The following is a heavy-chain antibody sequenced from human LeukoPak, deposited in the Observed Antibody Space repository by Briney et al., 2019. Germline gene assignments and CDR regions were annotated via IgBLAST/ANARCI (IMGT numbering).Heavy chain of an antibody. J-gene: IGHJ4*02. CDR2: TSGNGAKT. Sequence: PGGSLRLSCGASGFTFSNYWMSWVRQAPGKGLEWVSATSGNGAKTYYADSVKGRFTISRDNSRNTLYLQMNSLRAEDTAVYYCAKDSGWPFDYWGQGTLVTVSS. CDR3: AKDSGWPFDY. CDR1: GFTFSNYW. D-gene: IGHD6-19*01. V-gene: IGHV3-23*01.